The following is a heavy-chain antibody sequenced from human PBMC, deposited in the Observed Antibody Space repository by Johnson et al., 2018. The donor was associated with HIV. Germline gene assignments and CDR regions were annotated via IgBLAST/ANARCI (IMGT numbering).Heavy chain of an antibody. CDR3: ARERDTDMAGNAFDI. CDR1: GFTVSSNY. Sequence: MQLVESGGGLVQPGGSLRLSCAASGFTVSSNYMSWVRQAPGKGLEWVSVISGSVGSTYYADSVKGRFTISRYNSKNTLYLQMNSLRAEDTAVYYCARERDTDMAGNAFDIWGQGTMVIVS. J-gene: IGHJ3*02. V-gene: IGHV3-66*01. D-gene: IGHD5-18*01. CDR2: ISGSVGST.